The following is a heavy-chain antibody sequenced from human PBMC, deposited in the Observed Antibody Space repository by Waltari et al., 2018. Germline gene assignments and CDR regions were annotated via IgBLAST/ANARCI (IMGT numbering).Heavy chain of an antibody. Sequence: QVQLVQSGAEVKKPGASVTVSCTASGYTFTGSVMPWVRQAPGQGLEWMGWINPNSVGTTYAQKFQGRVTMTRDTSISTAYMELSRLRSDDTAVYYCARLSRRYYYYMDVWGKGTTVTVSS. CDR2: INPNSVGT. V-gene: IGHV1-2*02. J-gene: IGHJ6*03. CDR1: GYTFTGSV. CDR3: ARLSRRYYYYMDV.